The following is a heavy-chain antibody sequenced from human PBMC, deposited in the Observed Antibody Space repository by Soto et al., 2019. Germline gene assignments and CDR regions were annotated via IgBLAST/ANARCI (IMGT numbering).Heavy chain of an antibody. CDR3: ASFGETDYYGMDV. D-gene: IGHD3-16*01. CDR1: GGSSSSGGFS. J-gene: IGHJ6*02. V-gene: IGHV4-30-2*01. CDR2: IYHSGST. Sequence: TLSLTCAVSGGSSSSGGFSWSWIRQPPGKGLEWIGYIYHSGSTYYNPSLKSRVTISVDRSKNQFSLKLSSVTAADTAVYYCASFGETDYYGMDVWGQGTTVTVSS.